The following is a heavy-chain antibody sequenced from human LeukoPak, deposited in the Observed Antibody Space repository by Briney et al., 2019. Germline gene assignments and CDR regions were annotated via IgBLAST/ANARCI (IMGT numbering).Heavy chain of an antibody. D-gene: IGHD4-23*01. CDR1: GGSISSGSYY. CDR3: ARAGGNLAAFDI. V-gene: IGHV4-61*02. J-gene: IGHJ3*02. Sequence: PSQTLSLTCTVSGGSISSGSYYWSWIRQPAGKGLEWIGRIYTSGSTNYNPSLKSRFTITVDTSKNQFSLKLSSVTAADTAVYYCARAGGNLAAFDIWGQGTMVTVSS. CDR2: IYTSGST.